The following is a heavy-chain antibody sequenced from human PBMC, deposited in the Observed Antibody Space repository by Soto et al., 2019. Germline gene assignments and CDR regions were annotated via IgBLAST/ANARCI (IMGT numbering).Heavy chain of an antibody. V-gene: IGHV2-70*01. CDR1: GFSLSTSGMC. J-gene: IGHJ6*02. D-gene: IGHD3-22*01. Sequence: SGPTLVNPTQTLTLTCTFSGFSLSTSGMCVSWIRQPPGKALEWLALIDWDDDKYYSTSLKTRLTISKDTSKNQVVLTMTNMDPVDTATYYCARNSRRYYDSSGYYADYGMDVWGQGTTVTVS. CDR2: IDWDDDK. CDR3: ARNSRRYYDSSGYYADYGMDV.